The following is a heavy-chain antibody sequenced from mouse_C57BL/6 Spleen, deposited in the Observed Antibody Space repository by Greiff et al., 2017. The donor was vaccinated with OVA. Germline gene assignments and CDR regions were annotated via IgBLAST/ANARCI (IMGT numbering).Heavy chain of an antibody. J-gene: IGHJ2*01. CDR2: INPNNGGT. V-gene: IGHV1-18*01. CDR1: GYTFTDYN. D-gene: IGHD2-4*01. CDR3: ASVYYDYDVGYFDY. Sequence: VQLQQSGPELVKPGASVKIPCKASGYTFTDYNMDWVKQSHGKSLEWIGDINPNNGGTIYNQKFKGKATLTVDKSSSTAYMELRSLTSEDTAVYYCASVYYDYDVGYFDYWGQGTTLTVSS.